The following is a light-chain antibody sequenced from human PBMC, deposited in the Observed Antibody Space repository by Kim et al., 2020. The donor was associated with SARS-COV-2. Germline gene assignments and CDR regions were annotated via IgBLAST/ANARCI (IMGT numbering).Light chain of an antibody. V-gene: IGKV1-39*01. CDR2: TAS. Sequence: DIQMTQSPSSLSASVGDRVTITCRASQDISRYLNWYQQKPGKAPKLLIYTASSLQSGVPSRFTGSGSETDFTLTITSLQPEDFATYYCQQTSSAPRTFGRRAKVDIK. J-gene: IGKJ1*01. CDR1: QDISRY. CDR3: QQTSSAPRT.